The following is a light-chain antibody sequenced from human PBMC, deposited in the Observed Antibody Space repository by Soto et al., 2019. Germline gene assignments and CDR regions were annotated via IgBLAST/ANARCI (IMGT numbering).Light chain of an antibody. CDR1: QPVTNY. V-gene: IGKV1-16*01. CDR2: AAS. Sequence: DIQMTQSPSSLSASVGDRVTITCRASQPVTNYLSWYQQKPGKAPKLFIYAASRLQSGVPSRFSGGGSGTDFTLTISSLQPDDFATYYCQHYNSYSEAFGQGTKVELK. CDR3: QHYNSYSEA. J-gene: IGKJ1*01.